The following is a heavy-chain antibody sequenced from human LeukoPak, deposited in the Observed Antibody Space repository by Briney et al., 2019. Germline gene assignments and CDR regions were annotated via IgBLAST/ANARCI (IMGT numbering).Heavy chain of an antibody. Sequence: PGGSLRLSCAASVFTFISYWMSWVRQAPGKGLEWVPNIKQDGSEKYYVDCVKGRFTISIDNAKNSLYLQMNSLRAEDTAVYYCARWLGSYWGQGTLVTVSS. CDR1: VFTFISYW. D-gene: IGHD3-10*01. J-gene: IGHJ4*02. CDR2: IKQDGSEK. CDR3: ARWLGSY. V-gene: IGHV3-7*03.